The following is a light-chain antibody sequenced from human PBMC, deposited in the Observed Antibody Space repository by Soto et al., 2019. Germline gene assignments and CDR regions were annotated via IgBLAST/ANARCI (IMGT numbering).Light chain of an antibody. CDR3: SSYTTTSAPFV. J-gene: IGLJ1*01. V-gene: IGLV2-14*01. Sequence: QSVLTQPASVSGSAGQSITISCTGTSSDVGGYNYVSWYQHHPGKAPKLMIYEVSSRPSGVSYRFSGSKSGYTASLTISGLQAEDEADYYCSSYTTTSAPFVFGTGTKVTVL. CDR1: SSDVGGYNY. CDR2: EVS.